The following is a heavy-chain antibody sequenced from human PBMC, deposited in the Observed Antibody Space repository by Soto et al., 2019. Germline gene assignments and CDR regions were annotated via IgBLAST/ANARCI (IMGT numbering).Heavy chain of an antibody. D-gene: IGHD6-13*01. J-gene: IGHJ4*02. V-gene: IGHV4-39*02. CDR3: VSHWQHRFDY. Sequence: QLQLQESGPGLVKPSETLSLTCTVSGGSISTSSYYWAWIRQPPGKGLEWIGTIFYNGDTYYSPSHKNRVFLSAGSSNTHLPLKPSSVPAAVTALYYCVSHWQHRFDYWGQGTLVTVSS. CDR2: IFYNGDT. CDR1: GGSISTSSYY.